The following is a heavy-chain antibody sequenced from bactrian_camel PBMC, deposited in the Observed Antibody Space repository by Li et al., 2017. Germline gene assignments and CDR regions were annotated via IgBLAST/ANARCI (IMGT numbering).Heavy chain of an antibody. CDR2: MDGYGRTT. CDR1: YPRGRYC. J-gene: IGHJ4*01. D-gene: IGHD7*01. Sequence: HVQLVESGGDSVQAGGSLRLSCAFSYPRGRYCMGWFRQAPGKERELVARMDGYGRTTYANSVKGRFTIAKDNAKNTLYLQMNSSKSEDTAMYYCAADAGWLRCRGRVYEYRYRGQGTQVTVS. CDR3: AADAGWLRCRGRVYEYRY. V-gene: IGHV3-2*01.